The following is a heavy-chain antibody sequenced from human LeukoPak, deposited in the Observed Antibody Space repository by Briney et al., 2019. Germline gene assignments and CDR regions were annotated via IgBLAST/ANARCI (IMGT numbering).Heavy chain of an antibody. CDR1: GFTFSSYG. V-gene: IGHV3-30*18. CDR2: ISYDGSNQ. Sequence: GGSLRLSCAASGFTFSSYGMHWVRQAPGKGPEWVAVISYDGSNQYYADSVKGRFTISRDNSKNTLYLQMNSLRGADTAVYYCAEAHTVTTLYWFDPWGQGTLVTVSS. D-gene: IGHD4-17*01. J-gene: IGHJ5*02. CDR3: AEAHTVTTLYWFDP.